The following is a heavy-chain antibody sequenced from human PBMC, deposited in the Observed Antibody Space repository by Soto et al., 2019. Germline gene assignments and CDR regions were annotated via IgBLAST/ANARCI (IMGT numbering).Heavy chain of an antibody. Sequence: LRLSFAASGFTFSSYWMSWVRQAPGKGLEWVANIKQDGSEKYYVDSVKGRFTISRDNAKNSLYLQMNSLRAEDTAVYYCARDRVVISPSYYYGMDVWGQGTTVTVSS. CDR3: ARDRVVISPSYYYGMDV. CDR1: GFTFSSYW. CDR2: IKQDGSEK. D-gene: IGHD3-3*01. V-gene: IGHV3-7*03. J-gene: IGHJ6*02.